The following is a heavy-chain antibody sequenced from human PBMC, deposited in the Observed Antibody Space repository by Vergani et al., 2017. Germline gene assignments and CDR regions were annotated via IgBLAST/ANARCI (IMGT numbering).Heavy chain of an antibody. D-gene: IGHD3-10*01. Sequence: QVQLQESGPGLVKPSETLSLNCTVSNDSVSNTFYYWGWIRQTPGKGLEWIGSIYYSGSTNYNPSLKSRVTISVDTSKNQFSQKLSSVTAADTAVYYCASAPYGSGSYYKVWYYYGMDVWGQGTTVTVSS. CDR1: NDSVSNTFYY. V-gene: IGHV4-39*07. CDR3: ASAPYGSGSYYKVWYYYGMDV. CDR2: IYYSGST. J-gene: IGHJ6*02.